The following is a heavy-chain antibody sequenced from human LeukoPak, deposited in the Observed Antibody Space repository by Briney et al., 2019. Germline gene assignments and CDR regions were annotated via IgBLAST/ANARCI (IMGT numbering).Heavy chain of an antibody. Sequence: ASVKVSCKASGYTFTSYYIHWVRQAPGQGLEWMGIINPSGGSTTYAQKFRGRVTMTRDTSTSTVYMELNSLRSEDTAVYYCVSFVAAAGKEVDYWGQGTLVTVSS. D-gene: IGHD6-13*01. V-gene: IGHV1-46*01. J-gene: IGHJ4*02. CDR1: GYTFTSYY. CDR3: VSFVAAAGKEVDY. CDR2: INPSGGST.